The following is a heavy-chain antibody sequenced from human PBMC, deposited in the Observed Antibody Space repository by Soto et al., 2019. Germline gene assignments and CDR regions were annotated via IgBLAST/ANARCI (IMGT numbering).Heavy chain of an antibody. CDR1: GYPFSSYG. D-gene: IGHD6-13*01. Sequence: GASVKVSCKASGYPFSSYGINWVRQAPGQGLEWMGWISAYNGNTNYAQKLQGRVTMTTDTSTSTAYMELRSLRSDDTAVYYCARVLTAAGFDYWGQGTLVTVSS. V-gene: IGHV1-18*01. J-gene: IGHJ4*02. CDR2: ISAYNGNT. CDR3: ARVLTAAGFDY.